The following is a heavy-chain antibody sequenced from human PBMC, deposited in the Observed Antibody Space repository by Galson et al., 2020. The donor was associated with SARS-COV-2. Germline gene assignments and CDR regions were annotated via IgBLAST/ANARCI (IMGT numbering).Heavy chain of an antibody. D-gene: IGHD3-10*01. Sequence: QLGESLKIPCAAPGFTFSSYAMHWVRQAPGKGLEWVAVISYDGSNKYYADSVKGRFTISRDNSKNTLYLQMNSLRAEDTAVYYCARGMGSNYYYMDVWGKGTTVPVSS. CDR1: GFTFSSYA. CDR3: ARGMGSNYYYMDV. J-gene: IGHJ6*03. CDR2: ISYDGSNK. V-gene: IGHV3-30*04.